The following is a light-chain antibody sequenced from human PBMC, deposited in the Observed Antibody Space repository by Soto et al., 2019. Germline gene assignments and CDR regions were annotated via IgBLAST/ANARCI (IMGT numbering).Light chain of an antibody. CDR1: STDFVSYNR. V-gene: IGLV2-18*01. CDR2: EAS. J-gene: IGLJ1*01. Sequence: QSALTQPPSVSGSPGQSVTISCTGTSTDFVSYNRVSWYQQPPGTAPKLIIYEASNRPSGVPDRFSGSKSGNTASLTISGLQAPDEAAYYCSLYTSENTYVFGTGTKVTVL. CDR3: SLYTSENTYV.